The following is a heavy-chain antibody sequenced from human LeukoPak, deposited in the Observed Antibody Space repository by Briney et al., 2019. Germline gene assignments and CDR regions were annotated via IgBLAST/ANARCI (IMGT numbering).Heavy chain of an antibody. Sequence: ASVKLSCKASGGTFSSYAISWVRLAPGQGLEWMGGIIPLFGTANYAQTFQGRVTITADESTSTAYMELSSLRPEDTAVYYCARALNYCSSTSCTWDPVGYWGQGTLVTVSS. CDR2: IIPLFGTA. D-gene: IGHD2-2*01. J-gene: IGHJ4*02. CDR3: ARALNYCSSTSCTWDPVGY. V-gene: IGHV1-69*13. CDR1: GGTFSSYA.